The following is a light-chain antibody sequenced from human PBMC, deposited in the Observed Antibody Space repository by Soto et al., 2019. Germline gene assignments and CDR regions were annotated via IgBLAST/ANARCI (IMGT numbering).Light chain of an antibody. CDR1: SSDVGGYNL. Sequence: QSALTQPASVSGSPGQSITIPCTGTSSDVGGYNLVSWFQQHPGKAPKLLIYEGTKRPSGVSNRFAGSKSGNTASLTIAGLQAEDEADYCCCSYAAGSPPVLFGGGTKLTVL. J-gene: IGLJ2*01. CDR2: EGT. CDR3: CSYAAGSPPVL. V-gene: IGLV2-23*01.